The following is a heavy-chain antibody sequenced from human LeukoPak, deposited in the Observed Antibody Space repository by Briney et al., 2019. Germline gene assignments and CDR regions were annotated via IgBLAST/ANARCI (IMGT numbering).Heavy chain of an antibody. CDR2: ISGSGGST. Sequence: GGSLRLSCAASGFTFSSYAMSWVRQAPGKGLEWVSAISGSGGSTYYADSVKGRFTISRDNSKNTLYLQMNSLRAEDTAVYYCAKDPGDSSGYFRVFDHWGQGTLVTVSS. V-gene: IGHV3-23*01. J-gene: IGHJ4*02. CDR3: AKDPGDSSGYFRVFDH. CDR1: GFTFSSYA. D-gene: IGHD3-22*01.